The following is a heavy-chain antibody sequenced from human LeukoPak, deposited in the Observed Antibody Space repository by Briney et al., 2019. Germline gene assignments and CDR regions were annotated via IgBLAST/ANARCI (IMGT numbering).Heavy chain of an antibody. V-gene: IGHV1-46*01. Sequence: ALVKVSCKASGYTFTSYYMHWVRQAPGQGLEWMGIINPSGGSTSYAQKFQGRITMTRDMSTSTVYMELSSLRSEDTAVYYCARASALGYCSSTSCPYYFDYWGQGTLVTVSS. CDR1: GYTFTSYY. CDR3: ARASALGYCSSTSCPYYFDY. J-gene: IGHJ4*02. D-gene: IGHD2-2*01. CDR2: INPSGGST.